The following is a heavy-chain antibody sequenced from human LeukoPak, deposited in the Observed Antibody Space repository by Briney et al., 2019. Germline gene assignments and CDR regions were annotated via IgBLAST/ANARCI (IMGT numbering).Heavy chain of an antibody. CDR3: ASLYSSGWYVLGY. J-gene: IGHJ4*02. Sequence: ASVKVSCKASGYTFTGYYIHWVRQAPGQGLEWMGRINPNSGGTNYAQKFQGRVTMTRDTSISTAYMELSRLRSDDTAVYYCASLYSSGWYVLGYWGQGTLVTVSP. CDR1: GYTFTGYY. D-gene: IGHD6-19*01. V-gene: IGHV1-2*06. CDR2: INPNSGGT.